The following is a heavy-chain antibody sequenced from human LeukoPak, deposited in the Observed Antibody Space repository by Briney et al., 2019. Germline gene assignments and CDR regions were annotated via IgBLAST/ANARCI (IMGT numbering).Heavy chain of an antibody. CDR1: GFTFSDYW. CDR2: INQPGRAE. D-gene: IGHD3-10*01. Sequence: GGSLRLSCAASGFTFSDYWMTWVRQAPGKGLEWVANINQPGRAEYYADSVKGRFTISKDNARNSLYLQMNSLRVEDTAVYYCARDYYTSGSHDYWGQGTLVTVSS. J-gene: IGHJ4*02. V-gene: IGHV3-7*01. CDR3: ARDYYTSGSHDY.